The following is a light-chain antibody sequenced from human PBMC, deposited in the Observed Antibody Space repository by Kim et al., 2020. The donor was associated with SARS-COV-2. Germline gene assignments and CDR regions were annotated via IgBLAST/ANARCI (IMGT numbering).Light chain of an antibody. CDR1: QTISIN. Sequence: ETLMTQSPATLSVSPGERATLACRASQTISINLAWYQQKPGQAPRLLIYGASTRATGVPARFSGSGSGTEFTLTVSSLQSEDFAVYYCQQYNKWTTFGGGTKLEI. CDR3: QQYNKWTT. J-gene: IGKJ4*01. CDR2: GAS. V-gene: IGKV3-15*01.